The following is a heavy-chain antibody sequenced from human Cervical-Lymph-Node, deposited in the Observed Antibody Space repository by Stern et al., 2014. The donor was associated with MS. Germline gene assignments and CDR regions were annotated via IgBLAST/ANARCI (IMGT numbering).Heavy chain of an antibody. CDR1: GDTFIRYS. Sequence: QMQLVQSGAEVKRPGSSVKVSCKASGDTFIRYSFSWVRQAPGQGLEWMGGITPLFGTTIYAQQLQGRVTITADESSSTVYMELTSLTSQDTAVYYCARGGVVPADTTWFDPWGQGTPVTVSS. V-gene: IGHV1-69*01. CDR2: ITPLFGTT. J-gene: IGHJ5*02. CDR3: ARGGVVPADTTWFDP. D-gene: IGHD2-2*01.